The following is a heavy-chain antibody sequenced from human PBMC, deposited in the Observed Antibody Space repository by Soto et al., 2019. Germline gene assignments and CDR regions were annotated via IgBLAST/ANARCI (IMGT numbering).Heavy chain of an antibody. CDR2: IYHSGRT. Sequence: PSETLSLTCTVSGGSIGNGYYYWSWVRQNPGKGLEWIGHIYHSGRTYYNPSLKSRVTMSVDTSKNQFSLNLSSVTAADTAVYYCARWVEVSLDYFDSWGQGTPDTVSS. V-gene: IGHV4-31*03. CDR1: GGSIGNGYYY. J-gene: IGHJ4*02. D-gene: IGHD2-15*01. CDR3: ARWVEVSLDYFDS.